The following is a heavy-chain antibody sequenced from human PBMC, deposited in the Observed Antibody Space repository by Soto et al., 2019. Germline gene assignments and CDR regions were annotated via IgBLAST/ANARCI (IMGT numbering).Heavy chain of an antibody. V-gene: IGHV3-48*02. Sequence: EVQVVESGGGLVQPGGALRRCCAATGFTFSSNSMNWVRQAPGKGLEWISYISSSSSTIYADSVKGRFTISRDNAKNSLYLQMNSLRDEDTAVYYCARVIWSGHLTSDLWGQGTLVTVSS. CDR3: ARVIWSGHLTSDL. CDR2: ISSSSSTI. D-gene: IGHD3-3*01. CDR1: GFTFSSNS. J-gene: IGHJ5*02.